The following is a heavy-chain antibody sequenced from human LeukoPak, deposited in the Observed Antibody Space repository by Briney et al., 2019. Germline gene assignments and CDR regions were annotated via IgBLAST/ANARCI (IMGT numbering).Heavy chain of an antibody. D-gene: IGHD3-10*01. Sequence: GASVKVSCRASGYTFTCCYMHWVRQAPGQGLEWMGWINPNSGGRGCAQEFQGRVTVARDTSIGTAYMELTRLRSDDTAVYYCARLNYYYGSGSYSYYYGMDVWGQGTTVTVSS. V-gene: IGHV1-2*02. CDR1: GYTFTCCY. CDR3: ARLNYYYGSGSYSYYYGMDV. CDR2: INPNSGGR. J-gene: IGHJ6*02.